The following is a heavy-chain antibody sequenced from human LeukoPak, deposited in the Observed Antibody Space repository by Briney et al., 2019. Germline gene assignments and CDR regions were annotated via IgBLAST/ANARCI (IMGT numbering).Heavy chain of an antibody. Sequence: GGSLGLSCAASGFTFDDYTMHWVRLAPGKGLEWVSLISWDGGSTNYADSVKGRFTISRDNRKTSLYLQMNSLRTEDTALYYCAKESTGSAGNFDYWGQGTLVTVSS. D-gene: IGHD1-26*01. CDR3: AKESTGSAGNFDY. CDR2: ISWDGGST. V-gene: IGHV3-43*01. J-gene: IGHJ4*02. CDR1: GFTFDDYT.